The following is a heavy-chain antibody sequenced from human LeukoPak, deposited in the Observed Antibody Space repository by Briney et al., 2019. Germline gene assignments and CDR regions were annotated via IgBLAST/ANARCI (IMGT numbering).Heavy chain of an antibody. Sequence: PGGSLRLSCAASGFTFSSSWMCWVRQAPGKGLEWVANIKEDGSAKYYVDSVKGRFTISRDNAKNSLYLQMNSLRAEDTAVYYCAKVPLLRYFDWPSGDAYWGQGTLVTVSS. J-gene: IGHJ4*02. V-gene: IGHV3-7*03. CDR1: GFTFSSSW. CDR3: AKVPLLRYFDWPSGDAY. CDR2: IKEDGSAK. D-gene: IGHD3-9*01.